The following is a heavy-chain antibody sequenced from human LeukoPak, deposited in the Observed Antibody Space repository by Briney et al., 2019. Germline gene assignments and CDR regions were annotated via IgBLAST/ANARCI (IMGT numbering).Heavy chain of an antibody. V-gene: IGHV3-7*01. CDR1: GFTSSSYW. CDR3: ARIVGATSYFDY. Sequence: GGSLRLSCAASGFTSSSYWMSWVRQAPGKGLEWVANIKQDGSEKYYVDSVKGRFTISRDNAKNSLYLQMNSLRAEDTAVYYCARIVGATSYFDYWGQGTLVTVSS. J-gene: IGHJ4*02. D-gene: IGHD1-26*01. CDR2: IKQDGSEK.